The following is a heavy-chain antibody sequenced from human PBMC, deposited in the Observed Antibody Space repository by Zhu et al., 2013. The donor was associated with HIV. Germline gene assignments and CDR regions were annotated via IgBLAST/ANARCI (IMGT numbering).Heavy chain of an antibody. V-gene: IGHV4-38-2*01. CDR1: GYSISSGYY. J-gene: IGHJ4*02. Sequence: QVQLQESGPGLVKPSETLSLTCVVSGYSISSGYYWGWIRQPPGKGLEWIGTISYSGSTYYNPSLKSRVTISVDTSKNQVSLKLNSVTAADTAVYYCARGRTTWELLDYWGQGTLVTVSS. CDR3: ARGRTTWELLDY. D-gene: IGHD1-26*01. CDR2: ISYSGST.